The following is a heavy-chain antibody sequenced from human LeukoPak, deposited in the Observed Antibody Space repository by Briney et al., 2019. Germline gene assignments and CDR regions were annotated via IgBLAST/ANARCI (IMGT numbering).Heavy chain of an antibody. J-gene: IGHJ4*02. CDR1: GFTFSSYW. CDR2: ISSDGSST. V-gene: IGHV3-74*01. D-gene: IGHD1-1*01. Sequence: GGSLRLSCAASGFTFSSYWMHWVRQAPGKGLVWVSRISSDGSSTSYADSVKGRFIIFRDNAKNTLYLQMNSLGAEDTAVYYCARALPPSVNTPWKWGQGTQVTVSS. CDR3: ARALPPSVNTPWK.